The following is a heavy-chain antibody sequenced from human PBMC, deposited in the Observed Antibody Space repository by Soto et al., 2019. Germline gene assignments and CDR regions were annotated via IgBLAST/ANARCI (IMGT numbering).Heavy chain of an antibody. CDR2: IIVVLGTR. J-gene: IGHJ4*02. Sequence: SVKVSCKTSGGTFTRYAINWVRQAPGQGLEWMGGIIVVLGTRHYAQKFQGRVTITADVSTSTAYMELSSLRSDDTAVYYCARVIVPTVSYYFDYWGQGTLVTVSS. D-gene: IGHD3-22*01. CDR1: GGTFTRYA. V-gene: IGHV1-69*13. CDR3: ARVIVPTVSYYFDY.